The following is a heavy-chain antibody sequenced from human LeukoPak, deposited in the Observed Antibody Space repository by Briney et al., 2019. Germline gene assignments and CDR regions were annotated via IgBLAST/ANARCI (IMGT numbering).Heavy chain of an antibody. J-gene: IGHJ5*02. CDR1: GGSISSSIYN. CDR2: IYYSGTT. Sequence: SETLSLTCTVSGGSISSSIYNWGWIRQPPGKGLEWIARIYYSGTTYYNPSLKSRVTISVDTSKNQFSLKLSSVTAADTAVYYCARQPYCSGGSCYDICFDPWGQGTLVTVSA. CDR3: ARQPYCSGGSCYDICFDP. V-gene: IGHV4-39*01. D-gene: IGHD2-15*01.